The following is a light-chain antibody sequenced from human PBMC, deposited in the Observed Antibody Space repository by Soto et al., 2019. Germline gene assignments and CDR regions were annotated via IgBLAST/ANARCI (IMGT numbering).Light chain of an antibody. CDR1: QSVSSS. Sequence: ETVMTQSPATLSVSPGEGATLSCRASQSVSSSLAWYQQTAGQAPRLLIYDASTRATGIPARFSGSASGTEFTLTISSLQPEDFAVYYCQQYNNWPRTFGQGTKV. CDR3: QQYNNWPRT. V-gene: IGKV3-15*01. J-gene: IGKJ1*01. CDR2: DAS.